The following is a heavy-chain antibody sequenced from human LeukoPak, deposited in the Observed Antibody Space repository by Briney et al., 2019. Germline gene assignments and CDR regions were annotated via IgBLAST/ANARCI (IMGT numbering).Heavy chain of an antibody. CDR1: GFSFSSHG. Sequence: GGSLRLSCAASGFSFSSHGMHWVRQAPGKGLEWVALIWYDGSQIYYSDSVKARFTISRGNSKNTLYLQMNSLSAEDTAMYYCAGWNGADSSGTYFVWGQGTKCTVSS. CDR3: AGWNGADSSGTYFV. J-gene: IGHJ3*01. CDR2: IWYDGSQI. D-gene: IGHD3-22*01. V-gene: IGHV3-33*01.